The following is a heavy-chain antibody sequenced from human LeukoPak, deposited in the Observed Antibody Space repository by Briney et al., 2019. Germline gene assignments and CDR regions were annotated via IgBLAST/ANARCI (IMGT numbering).Heavy chain of an antibody. J-gene: IGHJ4*02. CDR2: MNPNSGNT. CDR1: GYTFTSYD. D-gene: IGHD3-10*01. Sequence: ASVKVSCKASGYTFTSYDINWVRQATGQGLEWMGWMNPNSGNTGYAQKFQGRVTMTRDMSTGTVYMALISLRSDDTAVYYCARAHLSGYFDYWGQGTLVAVSS. CDR3: ARAHLSGYFDY. V-gene: IGHV1-8*02.